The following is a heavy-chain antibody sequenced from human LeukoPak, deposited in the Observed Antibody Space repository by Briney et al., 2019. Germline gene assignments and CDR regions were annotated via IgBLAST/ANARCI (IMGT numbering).Heavy chain of an antibody. CDR3: ARNGNYDFWSGYLKTIDY. D-gene: IGHD3-3*01. CDR1: GYTFTSYA. Sequence: ASVKVSCKASGYTFTSYAMNWVRQAPGQGLEWMGWINTNTGNPTYAQVFTGRFVFSLDTSVSTAYLQISSLKAEDTAVYYCARNGNYDFWSGYLKTIDYWGPGTLVTVSS. CDR2: INTNTGNP. V-gene: IGHV7-4-1*02. J-gene: IGHJ4*02.